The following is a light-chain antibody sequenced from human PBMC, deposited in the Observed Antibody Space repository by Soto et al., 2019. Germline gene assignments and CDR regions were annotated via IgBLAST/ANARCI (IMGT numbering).Light chain of an antibody. CDR1: QSISNY. J-gene: IGKJ5*01. V-gene: IGKV1-39*01. CDR3: QQSYSAPIT. Sequence: DIQTTQSPSSLSASVGDRVIITCLASQSISNYLNWYQQKPGKAPKLLIFAASSLQSGVPSRFSGSGSGTNFTLTISSLQPEDFAAYYCQQSYSAPITFGQGTRLEIK. CDR2: AAS.